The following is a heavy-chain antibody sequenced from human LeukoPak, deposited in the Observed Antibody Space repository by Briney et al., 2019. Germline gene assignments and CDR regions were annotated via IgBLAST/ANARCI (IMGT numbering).Heavy chain of an antibody. CDR1: GGSFSGYY. CDR2: INHSGST. CDR3: ARQRRSTYYYGSGMPDY. Sequence: PSETLSLTCAVYGGSFSGYYWSWIRQPPGKGLEWIGEINHSGSTNYNPSLKSRVTISVDTSKNQFSLKLSSVTAADTAVYYCARQRRSTYYYGSGMPDYWGQGTLVTVSS. D-gene: IGHD3-10*01. V-gene: IGHV4-34*01. J-gene: IGHJ4*02.